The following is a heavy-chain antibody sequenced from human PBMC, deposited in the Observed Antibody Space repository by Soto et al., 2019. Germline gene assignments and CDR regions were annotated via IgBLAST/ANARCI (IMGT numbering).Heavy chain of an antibody. V-gene: IGHV4-39*01. D-gene: IGHD5-12*01. CDR2: IYYSGST. Sequence: QLQLQESGPGLVKPSETLSLTCSVSGGSISSRSYHWGWIRQPPGKGLEWIGTIYYSGSTYYNPSLKSRVTISVDTSKTQFTLKLISVTAADTAVYYCARGYSGNGLLGWFDPWGEGSLVTVSS. CDR3: ARGYSGNGLLGWFDP. CDR1: GGSISSRSYH. J-gene: IGHJ5*02.